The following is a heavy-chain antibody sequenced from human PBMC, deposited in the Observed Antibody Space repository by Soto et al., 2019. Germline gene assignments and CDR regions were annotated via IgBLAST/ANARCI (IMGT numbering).Heavy chain of an antibody. V-gene: IGHV3-7*04. Sequence: PGGSLRLSSAASGFNFISYWMSWVRQAPGKGLEWVANIKQDGSEKYYVDSVRGRFTISRDNAKNSLYLQMNSLRAEDTAVYYCARDLASTTIPNYWGQGTLVTVSS. D-gene: IGHD4-17*01. CDR3: ARDLASTTIPNY. CDR2: IKQDGSEK. J-gene: IGHJ4*02. CDR1: GFNFISYW.